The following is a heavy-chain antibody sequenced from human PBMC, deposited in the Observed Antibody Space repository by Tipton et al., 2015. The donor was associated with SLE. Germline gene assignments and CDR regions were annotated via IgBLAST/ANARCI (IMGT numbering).Heavy chain of an antibody. CDR1: GGSFSGYY. J-gene: IGHJ6*02. Sequence: TLSLTCAVYGGSFSGYYWSWIRQPPGKGLEWIGEINHSGSTNYNPSLKSRVTISVDTSKNQFSLKLSSVTAADTAVYYCARGPVGMDVWGQGTTVTVSS. CDR3: ARGPVGMDV. V-gene: IGHV4-34*01. CDR2: INHSGST.